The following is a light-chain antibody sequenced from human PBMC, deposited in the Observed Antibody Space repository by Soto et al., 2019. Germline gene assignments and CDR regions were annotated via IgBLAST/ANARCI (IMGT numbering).Light chain of an antibody. J-gene: IGLJ2*01. CDR2: EVS. CDR3: SSYAGSNNLV. Sequence: QSVLTQPPSASGSPGQSVTISCTGSSSDVGGYNYVSWYQHHPGKAPKLMIYEVSERPSGVPERFSGSKSGNTASLTVSGLQADDEADYYCSSYAGSNNLVFGGGTKLTVL. CDR1: SSDVGGYNY. V-gene: IGLV2-8*01.